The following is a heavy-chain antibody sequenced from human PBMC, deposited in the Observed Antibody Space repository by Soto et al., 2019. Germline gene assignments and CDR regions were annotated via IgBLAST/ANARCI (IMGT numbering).Heavy chain of an antibody. V-gene: IGHV1-46*01. Sequence: GASVKVSCKASGYTFTSYYMHWVRQAPGQGLEWMGIINPSGGSTSYAQKFQGRVTMTRDTSTSTVYMELSSLRSEDTAVYYCASGGRSSYSSGWYYFDYGGQGTLVTVSA. J-gene: IGHJ4*02. CDR1: GYTFTSYY. CDR2: INPSGGST. CDR3: ASGGRSSYSSGWYYFDY. D-gene: IGHD6-19*01.